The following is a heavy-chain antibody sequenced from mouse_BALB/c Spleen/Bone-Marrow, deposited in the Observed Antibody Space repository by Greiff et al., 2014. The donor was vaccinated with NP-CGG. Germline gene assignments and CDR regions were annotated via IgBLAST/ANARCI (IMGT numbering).Heavy chain of an antibody. Sequence: EVKVVESGGGLVKPGGSLKLSCAAPGFTFSSYGMSWVRQTPEKRLEWVATISGGGSYTYFSDSVKGRFTISRDNAKNNLNLQMSSLRSEDTALYYCARSFGSSYWYFDVWGAGTTVTVSS. CDR3: ARSFGSSYWYFDV. CDR1: GFTFSSYG. D-gene: IGHD1-1*01. J-gene: IGHJ1*01. V-gene: IGHV5-9-2*01. CDR2: ISGGGSYT.